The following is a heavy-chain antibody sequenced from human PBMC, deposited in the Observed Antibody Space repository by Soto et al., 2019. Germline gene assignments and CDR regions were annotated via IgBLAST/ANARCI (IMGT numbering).Heavy chain of an antibody. Sequence: ASVKVSCKASGYTFTSYYMHWVRQAPGQGLEWMGVIIPSGGTTNYAQQFHDRITLTRDTATSTVYMELSSLRSEDTAMYYCARPDSSGWDWDDWGQGTLVTVSS. J-gene: IGHJ4*02. CDR3: ARPDSSGWDWDD. CDR2: IIPSGGTT. V-gene: IGHV1-46*03. D-gene: IGHD6-19*01. CDR1: GYTFTSYY.